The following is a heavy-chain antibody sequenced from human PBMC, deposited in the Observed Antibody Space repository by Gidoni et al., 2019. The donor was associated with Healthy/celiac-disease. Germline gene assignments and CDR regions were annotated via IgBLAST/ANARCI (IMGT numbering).Heavy chain of an antibody. CDR2: ISWNSGSI. J-gene: IGHJ3*02. CDR1: GFTFADYA. CDR3: ANQGYYDSSGSILGHAFDI. Sequence: EVQLVESGGGLVQPGRSLRLSSAASGFTFADYAMHWVRQAPGKGLEWVSGISWNSGSIGYADSVKGRFTISRDNAKNSLYLQMNSLRAEDTALYYCANQGYYDSSGSILGHAFDIWGQGTMVTVSS. V-gene: IGHV3-9*01. D-gene: IGHD3-22*01.